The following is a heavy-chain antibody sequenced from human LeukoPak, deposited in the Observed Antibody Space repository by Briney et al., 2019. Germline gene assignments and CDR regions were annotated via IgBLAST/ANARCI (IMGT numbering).Heavy chain of an antibody. CDR2: INPNSGGT. D-gene: IGHD3-3*01. CDR1: GYTFTCYY. CDR3: AREVGYQYYDFWSGPRLDY. V-gene: IGHV1-2*02. Sequence: ASVKVSCKASGYTFTCYYMHWVRQAPGQGLEWMGWINPNSGGTNYAQKLQGRVTMTRDTSISTAYMELSRLRSDDTAVYYCAREVGYQYYDFWSGPRLDYWGQGTLVTVSS. J-gene: IGHJ4*02.